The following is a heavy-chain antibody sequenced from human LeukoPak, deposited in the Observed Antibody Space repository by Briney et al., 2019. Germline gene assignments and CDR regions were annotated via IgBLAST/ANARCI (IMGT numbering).Heavy chain of an antibody. CDR2: IYYSGST. CDR3: ARSYYYDSSGYPDYYFDY. J-gene: IGHJ4*02. Sequence: SETLSLTCTVSGGSISSSSYYWGWIRQPPGKGLEWIGYIYYSGSTNYNPSLKSRVTISVDTSKNQFSLKLSSVTAADTAVYYCARSYYYDSSGYPDYYFDYWGQGTLVTVSS. V-gene: IGHV4-61*05. CDR1: GGSISSSSYY. D-gene: IGHD3-22*01.